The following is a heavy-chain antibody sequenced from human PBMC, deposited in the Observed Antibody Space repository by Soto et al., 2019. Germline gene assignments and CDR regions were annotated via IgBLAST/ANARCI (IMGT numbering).Heavy chain of an antibody. Sequence: GGSLRLSCAASGFTFSSYAMKWVRQAPGKGLEWVAVISFDGSNKYYADSVKGRFTISRDNSKNTLYLQMNGLRAEDTAVYFCARGPSSLTRFDYWGQGTLVTVSS. CDR1: GFTFSSYA. CDR2: ISFDGSNK. V-gene: IGHV3-30-3*01. CDR3: ARGPSSLTRFDY. J-gene: IGHJ4*02. D-gene: IGHD2-2*01.